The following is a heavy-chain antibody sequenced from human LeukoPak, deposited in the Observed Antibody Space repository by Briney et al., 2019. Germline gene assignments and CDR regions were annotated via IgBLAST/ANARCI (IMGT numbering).Heavy chain of an antibody. V-gene: IGHV3-30*18. J-gene: IGHJ3*02. CDR1: GFTFSSYG. D-gene: IGHD3/OR15-3a*01. CDR3: AKDLDSEIDDAFDI. Sequence: SGGSLRLSCAASGFTFSSYGMHWVRQAPGKGLEWVAVISYDGSNKYYADSVKGRFTISRDNSKNTLYLQMNSLRAEDTAVYYCAKDLDSEIDDAFDIWGQGTMVTVSS. CDR2: ISYDGSNK.